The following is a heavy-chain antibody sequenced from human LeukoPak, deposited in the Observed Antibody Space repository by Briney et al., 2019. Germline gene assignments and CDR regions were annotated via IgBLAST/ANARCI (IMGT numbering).Heavy chain of an antibody. V-gene: IGHV3-66*01. CDR2: IYSGGGT. J-gene: IGHJ4*02. CDR1: GFTFSSYG. D-gene: IGHD3-22*01. Sequence: PGGSLRLSCAASGFTFSSYGMNWVRQAPGKGLEWVSVIYSGGGTYYAASVKGRFTISRDNSKNTVSLQMNSLRAEDTAVYYCARVDHYYDSSGYYGAFDYWGQGTLVTVSS. CDR3: ARVDHYYDSSGYYGAFDY.